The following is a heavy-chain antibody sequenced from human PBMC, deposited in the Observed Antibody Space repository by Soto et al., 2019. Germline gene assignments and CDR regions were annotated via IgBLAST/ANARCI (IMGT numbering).Heavy chain of an antibody. CDR1: GVPVSSNY. CDR3: ARDPPATRHGMDV. J-gene: IGHJ6*02. V-gene: IGHV3-53*01. Sequence: PGGSLILSWATSGVPVSSNYMILVRLAPGKGLEWVSVIYSGGSTYYADSVSGRFTISRDNSKNTLYLQMKSLRAEDTALYYCARDPPATRHGMDVWGQGTTVTVSS. CDR2: IYSGGST.